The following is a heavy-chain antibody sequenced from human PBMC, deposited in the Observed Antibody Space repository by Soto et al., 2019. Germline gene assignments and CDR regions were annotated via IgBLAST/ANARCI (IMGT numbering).Heavy chain of an antibody. CDR3: ARKILRYFDWPPSYAFDI. Sequence: VKVSCKASGYTFTSYGISWVRQAPGQGLEWMGWISAYNGNTNYAQKLQGRVTMTTDTSTSTAYMELRSLRSDDTAVYYCARKILRYFDWPPSYAFDIWGQGTMVTVSS. V-gene: IGHV1-18*01. D-gene: IGHD3-9*01. J-gene: IGHJ3*02. CDR1: GYTFTSYG. CDR2: ISAYNGNT.